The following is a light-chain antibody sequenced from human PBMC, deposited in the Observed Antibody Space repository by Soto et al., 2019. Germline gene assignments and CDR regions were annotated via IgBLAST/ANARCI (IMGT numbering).Light chain of an antibody. CDR2: DVT. J-gene: IGLJ2*01. V-gene: IGLV2-14*01. Sequence: QSALTQPASVSGSPGQSITISCTGTSGDVGGYNYVSWYQQHPGKAPQLMIYDVTNRPSGVSNRFSGSKSGNTASLTISGLQAEDEADYYCSSYTSSSTLYVIFGGGTKVTVL. CDR3: SSYTSSSTLYVI. CDR1: SGDVGGYNY.